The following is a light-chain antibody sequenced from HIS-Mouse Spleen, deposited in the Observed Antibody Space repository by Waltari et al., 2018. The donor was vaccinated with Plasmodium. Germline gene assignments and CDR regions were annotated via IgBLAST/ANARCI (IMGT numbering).Light chain of an antibody. Sequence: EIVMTQSPATLSVSPGERATLSCRASQSVSSNLAWYQQKPGQAPRLRIYGASTRATGSPARFSGSGSGKEFTLTISSLQSEDFAVYYCQQYNNWSFTFGPGTKVDIK. CDR1: QSVSSN. CDR2: GAS. CDR3: QQYNNWSFT. J-gene: IGKJ3*01. V-gene: IGKV3-15*01.